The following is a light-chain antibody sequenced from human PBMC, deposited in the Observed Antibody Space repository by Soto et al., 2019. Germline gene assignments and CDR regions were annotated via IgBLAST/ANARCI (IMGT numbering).Light chain of an antibody. CDR1: SSDVGGYNY. CDR2: AVT. CDR3: ISYTSSSTL. J-gene: IGLJ1*01. Sequence: QSVLTQPASVSGSPGQSITISCTGTSSDVGGYNYVSWYQQHPGKAPKLMIYAVTDRPSGVSSRFSGSKSGNTASLTISGLQAEDEADYYCISYTSSSTLFGTLNKVTV. V-gene: IGLV2-14*01.